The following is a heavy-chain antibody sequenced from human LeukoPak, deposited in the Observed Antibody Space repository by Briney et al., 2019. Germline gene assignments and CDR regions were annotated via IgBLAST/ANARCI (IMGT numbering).Heavy chain of an antibody. CDR2: ISSGSTTI. D-gene: IGHD6-13*01. J-gene: IGHJ4*02. CDR1: GFTFSSYN. V-gene: IGHV3-48*04. Sequence: PGGSLRLSCAASGFTFSSYNMHCVRQAPGKGLEWVSYISSGSTTINYADSVKGRFTISRDNAKNSLFLQMSSLRVEDTAVYYCARESSGIAATDKIDFWGQGTLVTVSS. CDR3: ARESSGIAATDKIDF.